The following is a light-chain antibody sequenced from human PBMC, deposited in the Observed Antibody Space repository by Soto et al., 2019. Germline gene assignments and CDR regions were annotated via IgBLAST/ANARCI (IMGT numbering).Light chain of an antibody. CDR2: EVT. CDR3: SSYTTTSTYV. J-gene: IGLJ1*01. CDR1: SSDVGAYDY. V-gene: IGLV2-14*01. Sequence: QSVLTQPASVSGSPGQSITISCTGTSSDVGAYDYVSWYQQHPGKAPQFMIYEVTNRPSGVSHRFSGSKSGNTASLTISGLQAGDEADYYCSSYTTTSTYVFGTGTKVTAL.